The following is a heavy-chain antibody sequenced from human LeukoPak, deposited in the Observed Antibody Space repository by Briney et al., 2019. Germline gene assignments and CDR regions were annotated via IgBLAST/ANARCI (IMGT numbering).Heavy chain of an antibody. CDR3: ASREDFGVVMGY. CDR2: INHSGST. Sequence: SETLSLTCTVSGGSISSSSYYWGWIRQPPGKGLEWIGEINHSGSTNYNPSLKSRVTISVDTSKNQFSLKLSPVTAADTAVYYCASREDFGVVMGYWGQGTLVTVSS. V-gene: IGHV4-39*07. J-gene: IGHJ4*02. D-gene: IGHD3-3*01. CDR1: GGSISSSSYY.